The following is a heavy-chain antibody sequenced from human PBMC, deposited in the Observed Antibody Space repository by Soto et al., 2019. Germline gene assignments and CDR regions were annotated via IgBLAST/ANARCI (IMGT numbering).Heavy chain of an antibody. CDR1: GGPMNNYY. D-gene: IGHD3-10*01. V-gene: IGHV4-59*08. J-gene: IGHJ6*02. CDR3: ARQGFGELHGLVDV. CDR2: MGYNGFT. Sequence: QVQLQESGPGLVKPSETLSLTCTISGGPMNNYYCSWFRQPRGQGLEWIGYMGYNGFTRYNPSLRSRFAIALDTAKNPFSLNLSSVTAADTALYYCARQGFGELHGLVDVWGQGITVTVSS.